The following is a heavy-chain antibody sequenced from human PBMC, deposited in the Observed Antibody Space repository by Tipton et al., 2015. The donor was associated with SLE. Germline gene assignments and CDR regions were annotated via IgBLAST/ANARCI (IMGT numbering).Heavy chain of an antibody. D-gene: IGHD3-9*01. V-gene: IGHV4-61*02. Sequence: TLSLTCTVSGGSISSGGYFWTWIRQPAGKGLEWIGRIYTSGSTNYSPTLKSRVTISIDTSKSQISLNLSSVTTADTAVYYCARGGLRYFDWQNNFDYWGQGTLVTVSS. CDR1: GGSISSGGYF. CDR2: IYTSGST. J-gene: IGHJ4*02. CDR3: ARGGLRYFDWQNNFDY.